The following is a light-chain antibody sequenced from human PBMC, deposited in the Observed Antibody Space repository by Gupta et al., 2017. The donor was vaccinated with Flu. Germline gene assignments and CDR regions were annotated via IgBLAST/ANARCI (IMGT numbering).Light chain of an antibody. CDR2: GAS. CDR3: QQYNNWPCT. V-gene: IGKV3-15*01. J-gene: IGKJ1*01. CDR1: QSVSSN. Sequence: EIVMTQSSATLYVSTGERATLYCRASQSVSSNLAWYQQKPGQAPRLLIYGASTRATGIPARFSGSGSGTEFTLTISSLQSEDFAVYYCQQYNNWPCTFGQGTKVEIK.